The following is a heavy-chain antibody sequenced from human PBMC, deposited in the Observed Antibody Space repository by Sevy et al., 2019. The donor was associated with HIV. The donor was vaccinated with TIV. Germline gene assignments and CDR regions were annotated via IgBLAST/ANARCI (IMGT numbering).Heavy chain of an antibody. V-gene: IGHV3-33*01. CDR2: IWYDGSNK. CDR1: GFTFSSYG. CDR3: XXXXXXXXXSGYFDY. J-gene: IGHJ4*02. D-gene: IGHD3-10*01. Sequence: GGSLRLSCAASGFTFSSYGMHWVRQAPGKGLEWVAVIWYDGSNKYYADSMKGRFTISRDNSKNTLYLQMNSLRAEDXXXXXXXXXXXXXXXSGYFDYWGQGTLVTVSS.